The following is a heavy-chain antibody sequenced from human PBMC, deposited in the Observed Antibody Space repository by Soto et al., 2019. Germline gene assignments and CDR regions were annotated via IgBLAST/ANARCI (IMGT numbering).Heavy chain of an antibody. CDR1: GYTFTSYG. J-gene: IGHJ5*02. CDR3: ARDPHPRYSSGWYNWFDP. D-gene: IGHD6-19*01. CDR2: ISAYNGNT. V-gene: IGHV1-18*01. Sequence: GASVKVSCKASGYTFTSYGISWVRQAPGQGLEWMGWISAYNGNTNYAQKFQGRVTMTTDASTSTAYMELRSLRSDDTAVYYCARDPHPRYSSGWYNWFDPWGQGSLVTVSS.